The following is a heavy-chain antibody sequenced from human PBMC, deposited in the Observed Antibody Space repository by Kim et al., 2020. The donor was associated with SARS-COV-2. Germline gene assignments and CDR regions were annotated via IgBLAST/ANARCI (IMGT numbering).Heavy chain of an antibody. J-gene: IGHJ4*02. V-gene: IGHV1-18*01. CDR1: GYTFTSYG. CDR3: ARFYDILTGYRHFDY. D-gene: IGHD3-9*01. CDR2: ISAYNGNT. Sequence: ASVKVSCKASGYTFTSYGISWVRQAPGQGLEWMGWISAYNGNTNYAQKLQGRVTMTTDTSTSTAYMELRSLRSDDTAVYYCARFYDILTGYRHFDYWGQGTLVTVSS.